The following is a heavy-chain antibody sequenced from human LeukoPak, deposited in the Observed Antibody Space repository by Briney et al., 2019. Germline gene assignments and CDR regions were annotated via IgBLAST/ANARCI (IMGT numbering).Heavy chain of an antibody. Sequence: ASVKVSCKASDYIFSGHFIHWVRQAPAQGLEWIGRIDPNSGGTSFAPKFQGRVTMTRDTSISTAYMEVTRLTSDDTAVYYCARRPPMSAADNWLDPWGQGTLVTVSS. V-gene: IGHV1-2*06. CDR1: DYIFSGHF. J-gene: IGHJ5*02. D-gene: IGHD6-13*01. CDR2: IDPNSGGT. CDR3: ARRPPMSAADNWLDP.